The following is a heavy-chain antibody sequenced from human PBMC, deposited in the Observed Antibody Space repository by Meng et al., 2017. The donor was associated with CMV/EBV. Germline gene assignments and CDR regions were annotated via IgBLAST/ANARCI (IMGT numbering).Heavy chain of an antibody. CDR2: INPNSGGT. J-gene: IGHJ4*02. Sequence: SVKVSCKASGYTFTGYYMHWVRQAPGQGLEWMGWINPNSGGTNYAQKFQGRVTMTRDTSISTAYMELSRLRSDDTAVYYCARSAPYCSGGSCFFYWGQGTLVTVSS. D-gene: IGHD2-15*01. V-gene: IGHV1-2*02. CDR3: ARSAPYCSGGSCFFY. CDR1: GYTFTGYY.